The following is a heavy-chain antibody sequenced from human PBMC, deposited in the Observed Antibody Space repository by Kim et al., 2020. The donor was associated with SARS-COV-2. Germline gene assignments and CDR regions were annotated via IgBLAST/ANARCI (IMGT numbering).Heavy chain of an antibody. V-gene: IGHV3-9*01. CDR1: GFTFGDYA. J-gene: IGHJ6*02. CDR3: AKGWGSNCWMDTIFGVVFTCYGMDV. Sequence: GGSLRLSCAASGFTFGDYAMHWVRQAPGKGLEWVSGISWNSGSIGYADSVKGRFTISRDNAKNSLYLQMNSLRAEDTALYYCAKGWGSNCWMDTIFGVVFTCYGMDVWGQGTTVTVSS. D-gene: IGHD3-3*01. CDR2: ISWNSGSI.